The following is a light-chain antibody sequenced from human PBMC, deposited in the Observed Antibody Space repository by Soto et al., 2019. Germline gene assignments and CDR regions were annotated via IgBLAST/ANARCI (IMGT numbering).Light chain of an antibody. J-gene: IGLJ3*02. V-gene: IGLV2-8*01. Sequence: QSALTQPPSASGSPGQSVTISCTGTSSDVGGYDFVSWYQQHPGKAPKILIYEVSKRASGVPDRFSGSKSGNTASLTVSGLQPDDEADYYCLSYTSANTRVFGGGTKVTVL. CDR3: LSYTSANTRV. CDR1: SSDVGGYDF. CDR2: EVS.